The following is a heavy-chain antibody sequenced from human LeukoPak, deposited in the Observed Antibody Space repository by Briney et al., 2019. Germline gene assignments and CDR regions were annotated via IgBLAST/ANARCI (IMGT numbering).Heavy chain of an antibody. D-gene: IGHD3-22*01. V-gene: IGHV3-48*03. J-gene: IGHJ4*02. CDR2: ISSSGTTT. CDR1: GFSFSVYE. CDR3: AKGLYYYDSSGYYSPFDY. Sequence: PGGSLRLSCAASGFSFSVYEMHWVRQAPGKGLEWISDISSSGTTTYYADSVKGRFTISRDNAKNSLYLQMNSLRAEDTALYYCAKGLYYYDSSGYYSPFDYWGQGTLVTVSS.